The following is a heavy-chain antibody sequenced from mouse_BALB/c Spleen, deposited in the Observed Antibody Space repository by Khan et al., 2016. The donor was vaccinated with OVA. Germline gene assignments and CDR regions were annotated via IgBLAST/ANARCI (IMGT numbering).Heavy chain of an antibody. V-gene: IGHV1-69*02. CDR3: ARSYFYGSSTWFGY. CDR2: IDPSDSYT. Sequence: VQLQQPGAELVKPGASVKLSCKASGYTFTTYWMHWVKRRPGQGLEWIGEIDPSDSYTNYNQEFKGKATLTVDKSSSTAYMQLSSLTSEDSAVYYCARSYFYGSSTWFGYWGQGTLVTVSA. CDR1: GYTFTTYW. D-gene: IGHD1-1*01. J-gene: IGHJ3*01.